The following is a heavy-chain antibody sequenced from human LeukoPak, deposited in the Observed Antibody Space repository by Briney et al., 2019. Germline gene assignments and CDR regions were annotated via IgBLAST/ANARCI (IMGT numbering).Heavy chain of an antibody. D-gene: IGHD6-19*01. CDR3: ARGSYPVAGTGYGMDV. J-gene: IGHJ6*02. Sequence: SETLSLTCTVSGGSISSSSYYWGWIRQPPGKGLEWIGSIYYSGSTYYNPSLKSRVTISVDTSKNQFSLKLSSVTAADTAVYYCARGSYPVAGTGYGMDVWGQGTTVTVSS. CDR2: IYYSGST. V-gene: IGHV4-39*07. CDR1: GGSISSSSYY.